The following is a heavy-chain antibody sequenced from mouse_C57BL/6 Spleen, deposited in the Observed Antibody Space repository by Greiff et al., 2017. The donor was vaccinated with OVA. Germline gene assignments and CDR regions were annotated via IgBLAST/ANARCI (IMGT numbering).Heavy chain of an antibody. CDR1: GYAFSSYW. D-gene: IGHD2-10*01. Sequence: QVQLQQSGAELVKPGASVKISCKASGYAFSSYWMNWVKQRPGKGLEWIGQIYPGDGDTNYNGKFKGKATLTADKSSSTAYMQLSSLTSEDSAVYFCARPLLGYYYAMDYWGQGTSVTVSS. CDR3: ARPLLGYYYAMDY. V-gene: IGHV1-80*01. CDR2: IYPGDGDT. J-gene: IGHJ4*01.